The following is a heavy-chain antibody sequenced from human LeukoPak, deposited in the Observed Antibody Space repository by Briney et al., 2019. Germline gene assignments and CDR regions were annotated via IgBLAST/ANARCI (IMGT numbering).Heavy chain of an antibody. J-gene: IGHJ4*02. CDR3: ARDVVVPAAYFDY. V-gene: IGHV3-21*01. CDR2: ISSSSSYI. CDR1: GFTLSSYS. Sequence: SGGSLRLSCAASGFTLSSYSINWVRQAPGKGLEWVSSISSSSSYIYYADSVKGRFTISRDNAKNSLYLQMNSLRAEDTAVYYCARDVVVPAAYFDYWGQGTLVTVSS. D-gene: IGHD2-2*01.